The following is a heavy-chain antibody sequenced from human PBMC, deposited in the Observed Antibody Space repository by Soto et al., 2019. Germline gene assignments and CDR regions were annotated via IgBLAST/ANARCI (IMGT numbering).Heavy chain of an antibody. Sequence: ASVKVSCKASGGTFSSYAISWVRQAPGQGLEWMGGIIPIFGTANYAQKFQGRVTITADESTSTAYMELSSLRSEDTAVYYCARAYYGSGSYYNAPNWFDPWGQGTLVTVSS. J-gene: IGHJ5*02. CDR1: GGTFSSYA. V-gene: IGHV1-69*13. D-gene: IGHD3-10*01. CDR2: IIPIFGTA. CDR3: ARAYYGSGSYYNAPNWFDP.